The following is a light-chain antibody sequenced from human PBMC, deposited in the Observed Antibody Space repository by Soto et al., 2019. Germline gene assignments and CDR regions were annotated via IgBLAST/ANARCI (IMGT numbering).Light chain of an antibody. CDR1: QDIGNF. CDR2: GAS. CDR3: QKYNRAPLT. Sequence: IQMTQSPSSLSASPGDSVTITCRASQDIGNFLAWYQQKPGTVAKLLIYGASTLQAGVPSRFSGSGSETNCTLTIASLQAEDAASYYCQKYNRAPLTFGGGTKVEIK. V-gene: IGKV1-27*01. J-gene: IGKJ4*01.